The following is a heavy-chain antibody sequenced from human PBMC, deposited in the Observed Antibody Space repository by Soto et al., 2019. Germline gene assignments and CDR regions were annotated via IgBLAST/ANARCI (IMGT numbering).Heavy chain of an antibody. J-gene: IGHJ4*02. CDR3: ASEIAARPVFDY. D-gene: IGHD6-6*01. V-gene: IGHV4-30-4*01. Sequence: SETLSLTCTVSGGSISSGDYYWSWIRQPPGKGLEWIGYIYYSGSTYYNPSLKSRVTISVDTSKNQFSLKLSSVTAADTAVYYCASEIAARPVFDYWGQGTLVTVSS. CDR1: GGSISSGDYY. CDR2: IYYSGST.